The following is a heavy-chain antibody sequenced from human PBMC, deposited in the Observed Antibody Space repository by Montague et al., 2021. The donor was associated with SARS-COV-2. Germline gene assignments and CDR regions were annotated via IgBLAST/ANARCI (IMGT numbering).Heavy chain of an antibody. J-gene: IGHJ4*02. V-gene: IGHV3-21*01. CDR2: ISSSSSYI. CDR1: GFTFSSYS. CDR3: VSQEGSIY. Sequence: SLRLSCAASGFTFSSYSMIWVRQAPGKGLEWVSSISSSSSYIYYADSVKGRFTISRDNAKNSLYLQMNSLRAEDTAVYYCVSQEGSIYWGQGTLVTVSS. D-gene: IGHD2/OR15-2a*01.